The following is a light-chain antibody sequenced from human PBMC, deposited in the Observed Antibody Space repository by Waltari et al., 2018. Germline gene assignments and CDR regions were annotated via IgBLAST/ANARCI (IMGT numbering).Light chain of an antibody. V-gene: IGKV4-1*01. CDR2: WSS. CDR3: HQYSSVPWT. Sequence: DIVMTQSPDSLSVSLRERATINCKSSQTVLTDSDTQNYVAWYQQKPGQPPKLLLYWSSTRDSGVPDRFTGSGSGTDFTLTITSLQAEDVATYYCHQYSSVPWTFGQGTKVEVK. CDR1: QTVLTDSDTQNY. J-gene: IGKJ1*01.